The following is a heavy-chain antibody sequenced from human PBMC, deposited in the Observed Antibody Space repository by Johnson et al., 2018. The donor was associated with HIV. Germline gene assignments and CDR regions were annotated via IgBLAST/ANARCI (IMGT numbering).Heavy chain of an antibody. D-gene: IGHD3-3*01. V-gene: IGHV3-13*01. Sequence: VQLVESGGGLVQPGASLRLSCAASGFTFSSYDMHWVRQATGKGLEWVSAIGTAGDTYYPGSVKGRFTISSDNSKNTLYLQMNSLRAEDTAVYYCAAYYDFWSGSYTSGFDIWGQGTMVNVSS. CDR3: AAYYDFWSGSYTSGFDI. CDR2: IGTAGDT. J-gene: IGHJ3*02. CDR1: GFTFSSYD.